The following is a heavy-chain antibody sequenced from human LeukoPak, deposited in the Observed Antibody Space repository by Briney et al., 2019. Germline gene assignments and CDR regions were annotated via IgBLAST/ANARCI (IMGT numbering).Heavy chain of an antibody. CDR2: ISSSSTTI. V-gene: IGHV3-48*02. Sequence: GSLRLSCAASGFTLSSYGMNWVRQAPGKGLEFISFISSSSTTIYYADSVKGRFTISRDNSKNSLYLQMNSLRDEGTAVYYCAKPEYSSGRSWFDPWGQGTLVTVSS. CDR3: AKPEYSSGRSWFDP. D-gene: IGHD6-25*01. CDR1: GFTLSSYG. J-gene: IGHJ5*02.